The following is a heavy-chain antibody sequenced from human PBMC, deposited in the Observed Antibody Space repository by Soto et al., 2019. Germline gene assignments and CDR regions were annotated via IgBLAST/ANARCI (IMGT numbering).Heavy chain of an antibody. Sequence: SETLSLTCAVYGGSFSGYYWSWIRQPPGKGLEWIGEINHSGSTNYNPSLKSRVTISVDTSKNQFSLKLSSVTAADTAVYYCARDGICSSTSCCRQVWGKGTTVTVSS. CDR1: GGSFSGYY. J-gene: IGHJ6*04. CDR3: ARDGICSSTSCCRQV. D-gene: IGHD2-2*01. CDR2: INHSGST. V-gene: IGHV4-34*01.